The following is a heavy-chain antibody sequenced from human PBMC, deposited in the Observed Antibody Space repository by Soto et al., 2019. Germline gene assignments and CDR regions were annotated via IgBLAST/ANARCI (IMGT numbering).Heavy chain of an antibody. CDR2: ISAYNGNT. Sequence: QVQLVQSGAEVKKPGASVKVSCKASGYTFSSYFISWVRQAPGQGLEWMGWISAYNGNTNYAQNHQGRATMTTDTSTSTAYMELRSLSSDDSAVYYCARDLPPVDYWGQGTLVTVSS. CDR3: ARDLPPVDY. J-gene: IGHJ4*02. CDR1: GYTFSSYF. V-gene: IGHV1-18*01.